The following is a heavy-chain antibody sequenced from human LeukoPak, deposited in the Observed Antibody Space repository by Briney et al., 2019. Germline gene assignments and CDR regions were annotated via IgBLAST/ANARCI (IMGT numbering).Heavy chain of an antibody. CDR2: IYYSGST. J-gene: IGHJ6*02. D-gene: IGHD3-10*01. CDR1: GGSISSGGYY. V-gene: IGHV4-31*03. Sequence: SQTLSLTCTVSGGSISSGGYYWSGIRQHPGKGLEWIGYIYYSGSTYYNPSLKSRVTISVDTSKNQFSLNLSSATAADTAVYYCARDGSPYYGSGKSRYGMDVWGQGTTVTVSS. CDR3: ARDGSPYYGSGKSRYGMDV.